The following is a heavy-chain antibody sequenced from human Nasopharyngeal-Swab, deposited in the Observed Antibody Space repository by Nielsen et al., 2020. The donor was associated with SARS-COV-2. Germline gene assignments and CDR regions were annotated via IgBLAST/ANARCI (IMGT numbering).Heavy chain of an antibody. CDR2: INTNTGNP. CDR3: ARDEKSQGIFGVVISGQWWFDP. D-gene: IGHD3-3*01. J-gene: IGHJ5*02. Sequence: ASVKVSCKASGYTFISYAMNWVRQAPGQGLEWMGWINTNTGNPTYAQGFTGRFVFSLDTSVSTAYLQISSLKAEDTAVYYCARDEKSQGIFGVVISGQWWFDPWGQGTLVTVSS. V-gene: IGHV7-4-1*02. CDR1: GYTFISYA.